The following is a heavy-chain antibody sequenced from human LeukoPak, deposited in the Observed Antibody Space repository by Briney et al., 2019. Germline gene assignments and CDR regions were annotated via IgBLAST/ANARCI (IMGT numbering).Heavy chain of an antibody. CDR3: AKGSRLGYCSSTSCPARY. J-gene: IGHJ4*02. Sequence: GGSLRLSCAASGFTFSSYGMHWVRQAPGKGLEWVAFIRYDGSNKYYADSVEGRFTISRDNSKNTLYLQMNSLRAEDTAVYYCAKGSRLGYCSSTSCPARYWGQGTLVTVSS. V-gene: IGHV3-30*02. CDR2: IRYDGSNK. CDR1: GFTFSSYG. D-gene: IGHD2-2*01.